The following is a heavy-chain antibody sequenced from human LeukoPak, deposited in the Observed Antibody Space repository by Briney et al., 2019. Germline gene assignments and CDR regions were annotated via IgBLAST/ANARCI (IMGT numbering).Heavy chain of an antibody. CDR2: INHKGRT. J-gene: IGHJ3*01. D-gene: IGHD4-17*01. CDR3: ATPHYGRETGRPPRLFFDF. V-gene: IGHV4-34*01. Sequence: SETLSLTCAVYGGSLSGDYWSWIRQTPGKGLEWIGEINHKGRTNYNPSLESRVTMSVDTSKNQFSLNLTSVTAADTAMYYCATPHYGRETGRPPRLFFDFWGQGTMVPVPS. CDR1: GGSLSGDY.